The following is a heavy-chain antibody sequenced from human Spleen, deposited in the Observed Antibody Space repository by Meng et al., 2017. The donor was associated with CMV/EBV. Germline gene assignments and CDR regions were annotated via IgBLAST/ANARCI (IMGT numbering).Heavy chain of an antibody. J-gene: IGHJ4*02. CDR3: ARAGLNIVVVPAAMGFDY. CDR1: YIFTDYH. CDR2: INPNNGGT. Sequence: YIFTDYHMHWVRQAPGQGLEWMGWINPNNGGTNDAQKFQGRVTMTRDTSITTVYMELSRLRSDDTAVYYCARAGLNIVVVPAAMGFDYWGQGTLVTVSS. V-gene: IGHV1-2*02. D-gene: IGHD2-2*01.